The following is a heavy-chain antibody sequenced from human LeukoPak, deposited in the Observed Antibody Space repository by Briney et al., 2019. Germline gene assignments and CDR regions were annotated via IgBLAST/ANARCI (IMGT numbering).Heavy chain of an antibody. CDR2: IYHSGST. V-gene: IGHV4-38-2*02. Sequence: PSETLSLTCTVSGYSISSGYYWGWIRQPPGKGLEWIGSIYHSGSTYYNPSLKSRVTISVDTSKNQFSLKLSSVTAADTAVYYCARWGVTMVRGVTRHYWGQGTLVTVSS. CDR3: ARWGVTMVRGVTRHY. D-gene: IGHD3-10*01. CDR1: GYSISSGYY. J-gene: IGHJ4*02.